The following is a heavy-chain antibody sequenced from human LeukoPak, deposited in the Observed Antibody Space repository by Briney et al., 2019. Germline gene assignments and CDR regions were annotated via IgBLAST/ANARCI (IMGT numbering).Heavy chain of an antibody. Sequence: GGSLRLSCAASGFTFSSYGMHWVRQAPGKGLEWVAFIRYDGSNKYYADSVKGRFTISRDNSKNTLYLQMNSLRAEDTAVYYCAKGRYYNILTGYYTNDGFDIWGQGTMVTVSS. CDR3: AKGRYYNILTGYYTNDGFDI. CDR2: IRYDGSNK. J-gene: IGHJ3*02. D-gene: IGHD3-9*01. CDR1: GFTFSSYG. V-gene: IGHV3-30*02.